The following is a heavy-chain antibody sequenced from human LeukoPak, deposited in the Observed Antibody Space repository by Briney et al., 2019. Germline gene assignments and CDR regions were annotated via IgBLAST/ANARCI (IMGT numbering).Heavy chain of an antibody. CDR3: AKDRLTVFGAADRFYY. J-gene: IGHJ4*02. CDR2: ISGSGGST. CDR1: GFTFSSYA. D-gene: IGHD6-13*01. Sequence: GGSLRLSCAASGFTFSSYAMSWVRQAPGKGLEWVSAISGSGGSTYYADSVKGRLTISRDNSKNTLYLQMNSLRAEDTAVYYCAKDRLTVFGAADRFYYWGQGTLVTVSS. V-gene: IGHV3-23*01.